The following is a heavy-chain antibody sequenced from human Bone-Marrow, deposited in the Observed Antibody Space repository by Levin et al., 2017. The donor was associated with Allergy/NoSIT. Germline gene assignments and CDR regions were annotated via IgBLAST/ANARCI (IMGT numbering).Heavy chain of an antibody. Sequence: PSETLSLTCSVSGDSIAISSHSWGWVRQPPGKGLEWIGITSHTGGTYHNPSLRSRVSISADTARNQFSLTLTSVTAADTAVYYCASGEDYCDGGTCYPNVPFVHWGQGSLVRVSS. CDR1: GDSIAISSHS. D-gene: IGHD3-22*01. CDR3: ASGEDYCDGGTCYPNVPFVH. V-gene: IGHV4-39*07. J-gene: IGHJ4*02. CDR2: TSHTGGT.